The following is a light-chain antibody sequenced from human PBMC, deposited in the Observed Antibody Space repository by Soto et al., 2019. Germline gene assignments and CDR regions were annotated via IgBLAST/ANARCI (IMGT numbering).Light chain of an antibody. V-gene: IGKV3D-20*02. CDR1: QSISSTY. J-gene: IGKJ1*01. CDR3: QQRSNWPRT. Sequence: EIVLTQSPGTVSLSPGERATLSCRASQSISSTYLAWYQQKPGQAPRLLIYGASSRATGIPDRFSGSGSGTDFTLTISRLEPEDFALYYCQQRSNWPRTFGQGTKVEIK. CDR2: GAS.